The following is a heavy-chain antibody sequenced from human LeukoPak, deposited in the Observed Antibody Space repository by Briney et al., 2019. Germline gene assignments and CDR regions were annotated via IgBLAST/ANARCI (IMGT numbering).Heavy chain of an antibody. J-gene: IGHJ4*02. CDR2: ISSSGSTI. CDR3: ARVTLYSSSSSDY. Sequence: GGSLRLSCAASGFTFSSYEMNWVRQAPGKGLEWVSYISSSGSTIYYADSVKGRCTISRDNAKNSLYLQMNSLRAEDTAVYYCARVTLYSSSSSDYWGQGTLVTVSS. CDR1: GFTFSSYE. D-gene: IGHD6-6*01. V-gene: IGHV3-48*03.